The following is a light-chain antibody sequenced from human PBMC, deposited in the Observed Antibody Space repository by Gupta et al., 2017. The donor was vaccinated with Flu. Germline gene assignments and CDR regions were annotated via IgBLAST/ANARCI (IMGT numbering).Light chain of an antibody. CDR3: QQRYSTPTI. Sequence: DIQMTQSPSSLSASVGDRVTITCRASQKIDSYLNWYQQKPGKAPQLLIYAASRVHSGVPSRFSGSGSETNFTLTISRRHPEDFATYYCQQRYSTPTIFGQGTKLEIK. CDR2: AAS. V-gene: IGKV1-39*01. CDR1: QKIDSY. J-gene: IGKJ2*01.